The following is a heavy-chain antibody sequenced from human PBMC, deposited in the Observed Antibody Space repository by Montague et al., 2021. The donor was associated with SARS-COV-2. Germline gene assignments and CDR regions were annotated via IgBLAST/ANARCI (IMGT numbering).Heavy chain of an antibody. CDR2: IWYDGSNK. V-gene: IGHV3-33*01. D-gene: IGHD6-13*01. CDR3: ARESSSRHGMDV. Sequence: SLRLSCAASGFTFSSYGMHWVRQAPGKGLEWVAVIWYDGSNKYYADSVKGRFTISRDNSKNTLSLQMNSLRAEDTAVYYCARESSSRHGMDVWGHGTTVTVSS. CDR1: GFTFSSYG. J-gene: IGHJ6*02.